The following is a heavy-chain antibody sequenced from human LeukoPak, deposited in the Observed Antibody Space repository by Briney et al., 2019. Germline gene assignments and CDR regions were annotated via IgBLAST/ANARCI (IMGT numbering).Heavy chain of an antibody. CDR1: GFTFSSYS. J-gene: IGHJ4*02. V-gene: IGHV3-21*01. D-gene: IGHD3-22*01. Sequence: GGSLRLSCAASGFTFSSYSMNWVRQAPGKGLEWGSSISSSSSYIYYADSVKGRFTISRDNAKNSLYLQMNSLRAEDTAVYYCARGISGYYYTEAYWGQGTLVTVSS. CDR2: ISSSSSYI. CDR3: ARGISGYYYTEAY.